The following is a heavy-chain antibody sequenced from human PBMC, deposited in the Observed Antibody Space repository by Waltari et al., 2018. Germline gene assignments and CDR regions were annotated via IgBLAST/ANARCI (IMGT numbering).Heavy chain of an antibody. V-gene: IGHV3-7*01. Sequence: EVQLVESGGGLVQPGGSLRLSCAASGFTFSSYWMSWVRQAPGKGLEWVANIKQDGSEKYYVDSVKGRFTISRDNAKNSLYLQMNSLRAEDTAVYYCARVLPLTKKVVYAIPGYFDYWGQGTLVTVSS. CDR3: ARVLPLTKKVVYAIPGYFDY. J-gene: IGHJ4*02. CDR1: GFTFSSYW. CDR2: IKQDGSEK. D-gene: IGHD2-8*02.